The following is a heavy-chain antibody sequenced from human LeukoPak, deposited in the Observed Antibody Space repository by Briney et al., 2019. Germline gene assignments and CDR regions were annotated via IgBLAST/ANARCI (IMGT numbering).Heavy chain of an antibody. D-gene: IGHD3-16*02. CDR2: ISSSSSYI. Sequence: PGGSLRLSCAASGFTFSSYSMNWVRQAPGKGLEWVSSISSSSSYIYYADSVKGRFTISRDNAKNSLYLQMNSLRAEDTAVYYCALQRYMEVGWFDPWGQGTLVTVSS. J-gene: IGHJ5*02. CDR1: GFTFSSYS. CDR3: ALQRYMEVGWFDP. V-gene: IGHV3-21*04.